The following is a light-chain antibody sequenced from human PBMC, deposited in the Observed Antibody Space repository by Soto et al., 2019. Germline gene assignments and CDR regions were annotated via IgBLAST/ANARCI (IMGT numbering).Light chain of an antibody. CDR1: QTISSNY. V-gene: IGKV3-20*01. Sequence: IVLTQSPGTLSVSPGERATLSCRASQTISSNYLAWYQQKPGQAPSLLIYGTSSRATGIPVRFSGSGSGTDFTLTISRLEPEDSAIYYCQQYVSWTFGQGTKVEIK. CDR2: GTS. J-gene: IGKJ1*01. CDR3: QQYVSWT.